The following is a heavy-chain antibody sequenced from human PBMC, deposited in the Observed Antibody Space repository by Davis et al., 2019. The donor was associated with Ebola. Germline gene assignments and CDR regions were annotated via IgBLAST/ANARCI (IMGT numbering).Heavy chain of an antibody. CDR2: INSDGSST. V-gene: IGHV3-74*01. J-gene: IGHJ4*02. CDR1: GFTFSRYW. CDR3: ARDELWFRELSPFY. Sequence: GESLKISCAASGFTFSRYWMHWVRQAPGKGLVWVSRINSDGSSTNYADSVKGRFTISRDNSKNTLYLQMNSLRAEDTAVYYCARDELWFRELSPFYWGQGTLVTVSS. D-gene: IGHD3-10*01.